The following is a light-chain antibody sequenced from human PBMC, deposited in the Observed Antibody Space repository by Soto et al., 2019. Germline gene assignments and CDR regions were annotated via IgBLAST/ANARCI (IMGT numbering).Light chain of an antibody. V-gene: IGLV6-57*03. CDR1: SGSIASNY. CDR2: EDN. CDR3: QSYDSSNPVV. J-gene: IGLJ2*01. Sequence: NFMLTQPHSVSESPGKTVTISCTRSSGSIASNYVQWYQQRPGSAPTTVIYEDNQRPSGVPDRFSGSIDSSSNSASLTISGLKTEDEADYYCQSYDSSNPVVFGGGTKLTDL.